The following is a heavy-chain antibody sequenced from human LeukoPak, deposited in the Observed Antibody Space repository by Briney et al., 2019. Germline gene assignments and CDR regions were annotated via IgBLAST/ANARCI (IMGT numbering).Heavy chain of an antibody. CDR2: IFTSVST. V-gene: IGHV4-4*07. D-gene: IGHD4-17*01. CDR3: ARTYGDYGYWYFDL. J-gene: IGHJ2*01. Sequence: SETLSLTCTVSGGSISSYYWSWIRQPAGKGLEWIGRIFTSVSTTYNPSLKSRVTMSVDTSKNQFSLKLSSVTAADTAVYYCARTYGDYGYWYFDLWGRGTLVTVSS. CDR1: GGSISSYY.